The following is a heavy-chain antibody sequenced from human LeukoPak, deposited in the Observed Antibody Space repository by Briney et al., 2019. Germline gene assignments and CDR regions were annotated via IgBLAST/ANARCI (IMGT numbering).Heavy chain of an antibody. V-gene: IGHV3-15*01. CDR1: GFTFSNAW. CDR2: IKSKSDGGTT. J-gene: IGHJ4*02. Sequence: KSGGSLRLSCAASGFTFSNAWMSWVRQAPGKGLEWIGRIKSKSDGGTTDYAAPVKGRFIISRDDSKNTLNLQMNSLKTDDTAVYFCTTGGTTIFRGWGQGTLVTVSS. D-gene: IGHD3-3*01. CDR3: TTGGTTIFRG.